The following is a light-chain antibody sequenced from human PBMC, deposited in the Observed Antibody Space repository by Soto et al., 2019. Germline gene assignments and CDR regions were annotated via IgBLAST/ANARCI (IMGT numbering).Light chain of an antibody. CDR3: HPRSNWYT. J-gene: IGKJ2*01. V-gene: IGKV3-11*01. CDR2: DAS. Sequence: EIVLTQSPANLSLSPGERATLSCRASQSVSSYLAWYQQKPGQAPRLLIYDASNRATGIPARFSGSGSGTDFTLTISSLEPEDFAVYYCHPRSNWYTFGQGTKLEIK. CDR1: QSVSSY.